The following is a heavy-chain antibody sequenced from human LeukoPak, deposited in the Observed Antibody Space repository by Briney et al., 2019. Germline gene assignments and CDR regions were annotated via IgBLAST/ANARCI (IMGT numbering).Heavy chain of an antibody. J-gene: IGHJ3*02. CDR1: GYTFTGYY. CDR3: ARDARSPQYCTNGVCYSASHHDAFDI. CDR2: INPNSGGT. V-gene: IGHV1-2*02. Sequence: SVKVSCKASGYTFTGYYMHWVRQAPGQGLEWMGWINPNSGGTNYAQKFQGRVTMTRDTSISTAYMELSRLRSDDTAVYYCARDARSPQYCTNGVCYSASHHDAFDIWGQGTMVTVSS. D-gene: IGHD2-8*01.